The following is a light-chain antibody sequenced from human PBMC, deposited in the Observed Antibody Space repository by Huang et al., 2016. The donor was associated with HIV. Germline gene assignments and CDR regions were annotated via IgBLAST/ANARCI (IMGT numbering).Light chain of an antibody. Sequence: EIVLTQSPATLSLSPGERATLSCRASQSVNSYLAWYQQKPGQAPRLLIYDASNRATGIPARFSGSGSGTDFTLTISSLEPEDFAVYYGQQRSNWYTFGQGTKLEIK. J-gene: IGKJ2*01. CDR2: DAS. CDR3: QQRSNWYT. CDR1: QSVNSY. V-gene: IGKV3-11*01.